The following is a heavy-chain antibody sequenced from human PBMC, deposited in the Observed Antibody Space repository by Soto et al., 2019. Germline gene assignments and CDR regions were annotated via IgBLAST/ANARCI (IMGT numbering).Heavy chain of an antibody. CDR1: GYTFTSYA. J-gene: IGHJ4*02. V-gene: IGHV1-3*01. D-gene: IGHD6-13*01. Sequence: VSVKVSCKASGYTFTSYAMHWVRQAPGQRLEWMGWINAGNGNTKYSQKFQGRVTITRDTSASTAYMELSSLRSEDTAVYYCARNYIAAAGPYYFDYWGQGTLVTVSS. CDR3: ARNYIAAAGPYYFDY. CDR2: INAGNGNT.